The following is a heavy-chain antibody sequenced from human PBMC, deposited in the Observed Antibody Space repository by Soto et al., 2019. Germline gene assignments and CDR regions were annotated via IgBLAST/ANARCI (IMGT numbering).Heavy chain of an antibody. Sequence: VQLVESGGGLVQPGGSLRLSCAASGFTFSSYWMSWVRQAPGKGLEWVANIKQDGSEKYYVDSVKGRFTISRDNAKNSLYLQMNSLRAEDTAVYYCARDRQQLVPYFDYWGQGTLVTVSS. V-gene: IGHV3-7*01. J-gene: IGHJ4*02. D-gene: IGHD6-13*01. CDR2: IKQDGSEK. CDR3: ARDRQQLVPYFDY. CDR1: GFTFSSYW.